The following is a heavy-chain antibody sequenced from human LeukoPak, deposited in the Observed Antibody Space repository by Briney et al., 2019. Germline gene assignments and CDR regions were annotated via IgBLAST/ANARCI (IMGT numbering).Heavy chain of an antibody. CDR1: GFTVSSNY. CDR3: ARALGYCSGGSCPRRDY. V-gene: IGHV3-53*01. Sequence: GGSLRLSCAASGFTVSSNYMSWVRQAPGKGLEWVSVIYSGGSTYYADSVKGRFTISRDNSKNTLYLQMNSLRAEDTAVYYCARALGYCSGGSCPRRDYWGQGTLVTVSS. D-gene: IGHD2-15*01. CDR2: IYSGGST. J-gene: IGHJ4*02.